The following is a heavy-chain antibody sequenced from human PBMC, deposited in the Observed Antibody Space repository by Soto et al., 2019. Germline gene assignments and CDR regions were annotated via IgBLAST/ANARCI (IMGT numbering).Heavy chain of an antibody. D-gene: IGHD6-19*01. CDR1: GFSLRTSRAG. Sequence: SGPTLVNPTQTLTLTSIFSGFSLRTSRAGTGWVRQPPGKAREWLGFIYWDDDERYSPSLKSRLTITKDTSKNQVVLTMTNMDPVDTATYYCANSGSSGWYGWFDPWGQGTLVTVSS. J-gene: IGHJ5*02. CDR2: IYWDDDE. V-gene: IGHV2-5*02. CDR3: ANSGSSGWYGWFDP.